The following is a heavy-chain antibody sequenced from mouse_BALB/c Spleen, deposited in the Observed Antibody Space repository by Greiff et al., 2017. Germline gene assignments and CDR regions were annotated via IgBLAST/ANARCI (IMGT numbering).Heavy chain of an antibody. V-gene: IGHV5-6*01. CDR2: ISSGGSYT. Sequence: EVQLVESGGDLVKPGGSLKLSCAASGFTFSSYGMSWVRQTPDKRLEWVATISSGGSYTYYPDSVKGRFTISRDNAKNTLYLQMSSLKSEDTAMYYCARRNWDDYAMDYWGQGTSVTVSS. CDR1: GFTFSSYG. J-gene: IGHJ4*01. CDR3: ARRNWDDYAMDY. D-gene: IGHD4-1*01.